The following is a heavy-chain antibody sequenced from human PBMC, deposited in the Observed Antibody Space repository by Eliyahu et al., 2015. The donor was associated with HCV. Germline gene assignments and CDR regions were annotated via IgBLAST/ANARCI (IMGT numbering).Heavy chain of an antibody. CDR2: IKSKTDGGTT. CDR1: GFTFSXAW. Sequence: EVQLVESGGGLVKPGGSXRXSCAXSGFTFSXAWMSWVRQAPGKGXXGIGXIKSKTDGGTTDYAAPVKGRFTISRDDSKSTLYLQMNSLKTEDTAVYYCTTGAPGGFDYYLDVWGQGTTVTVSS. V-gene: IGHV3-15*01. D-gene: IGHD3-10*01. CDR3: TTGAPGGFDYYLDV. J-gene: IGHJ6*03.